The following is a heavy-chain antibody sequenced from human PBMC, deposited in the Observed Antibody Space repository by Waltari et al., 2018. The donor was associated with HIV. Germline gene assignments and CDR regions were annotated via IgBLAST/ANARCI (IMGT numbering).Heavy chain of an antibody. V-gene: IGHV4-59*01. CDR3: ARDSGWGSPSYYYYGMDV. CDR1: GGSISNY. J-gene: IGHJ6*02. Sequence: QVQLQESGPGLVKPSETLSLTCTVSGGSISNYWSWIRQPPGKGLEWIGYIYYSGSTNYNPSLKSRVTISVDTSKNQFSLKLSSVTAADTAVYYCARDSGWGSPSYYYYGMDVWGQGTTVTVSS. D-gene: IGHD6-19*01. CDR2: IYYSGST.